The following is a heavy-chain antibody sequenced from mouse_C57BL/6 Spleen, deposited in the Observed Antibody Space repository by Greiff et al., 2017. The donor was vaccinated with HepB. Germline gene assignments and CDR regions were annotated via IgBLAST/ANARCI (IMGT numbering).Heavy chain of an antibody. CDR3: ARNDYYGSSPLWYFDV. D-gene: IGHD1-1*01. J-gene: IGHJ1*03. CDR1: GFSLTSYA. V-gene: IGHV2-9-1*01. Sequence: VKLVESGPGLVAPSQSLSITCTVSGFSLTSYAISWVRQPPGKGLEWLGVIWTGGGTNYNSALKSRLSISKDNSKSQVFLKMNSLQTDDTARYYCARNDYYGSSPLWYFDVWGTGTTVTVSS. CDR2: IWTGGGT.